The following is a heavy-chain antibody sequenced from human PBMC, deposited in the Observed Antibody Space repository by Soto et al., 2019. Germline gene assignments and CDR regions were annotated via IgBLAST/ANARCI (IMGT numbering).Heavy chain of an antibody. D-gene: IGHD6-19*01. J-gene: IGHJ6*02. Sequence: PSHTLSLTCAISGDSVSSNSAALNWIRQSPSRGLEWLGRTYYRSKWYNDYAVSVKSRITINPDTSKNQFSLQLNSVTPEDTAVYYCARGGIPNSSGWYKVTDYGMDVWGQGTTVTVSS. V-gene: IGHV6-1*01. CDR3: ARGGIPNSSGWYKVTDYGMDV. CDR2: TYYRSKWYN. CDR1: GDSVSSNSAA.